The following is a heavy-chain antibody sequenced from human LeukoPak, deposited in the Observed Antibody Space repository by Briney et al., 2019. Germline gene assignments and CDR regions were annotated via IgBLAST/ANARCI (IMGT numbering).Heavy chain of an antibody. J-gene: IGHJ4*02. CDR1: GFTFSSYA. CDR3: ARDYAPYPIWSGYYAGWDY. V-gene: IGHV3-23*01. Sequence: PGGSLRLSCAASGFTFSSYAMSWVRQAPGKGLEWVSAISGSGGSTYYADSVKGRFTIFRDNAKKSLYPQMNSLRAEDTAVYYCARDYAPYPIWSGYYAGWDYWGQGTLVTVSS. D-gene: IGHD3-3*01. CDR2: ISGSGGST.